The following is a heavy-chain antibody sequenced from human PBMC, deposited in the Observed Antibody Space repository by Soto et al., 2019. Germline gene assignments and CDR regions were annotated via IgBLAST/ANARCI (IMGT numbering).Heavy chain of an antibody. CDR1: GFTFSSYG. V-gene: IGHV3-33*01. Sequence: GGSLRLSCAASGFTFSSYGMHWVRQAPGKGLEWVAVIWYDGSNKYYADSVKGRFTISRDNSKNTLYLQMNSLRAEDTAVYYCARESAAVAGSPAAFDIWGQGTMVTVSS. D-gene: IGHD6-19*01. CDR3: ARESAAVAGSPAAFDI. J-gene: IGHJ3*02. CDR2: IWYDGSNK.